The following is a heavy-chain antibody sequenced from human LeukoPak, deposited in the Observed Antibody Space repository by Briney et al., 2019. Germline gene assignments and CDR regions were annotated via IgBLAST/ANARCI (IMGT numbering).Heavy chain of an antibody. J-gene: IGHJ3*02. CDR3: AKSNGYGLVDI. V-gene: IGHV4-4*07. CDR1: GGSISSYY. D-gene: IGHD3-10*01. CDR2: IYTSGST. Sequence: PSETLSLTCTVSGGSISSYYWSWIRQPAGKGLEWIGRIYTSGSTNYNPSLKSRVTMSVDTSRNQFSLKLNSVTAADTAVYYCAKSNGYGLVDIWGQGTVVTVSS.